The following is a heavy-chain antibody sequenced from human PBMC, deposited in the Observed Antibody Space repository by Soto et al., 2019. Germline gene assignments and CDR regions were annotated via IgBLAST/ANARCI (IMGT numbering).Heavy chain of an antibody. CDR2: ISGYTGNT. CDR3: ARGVTYYYDSSGYSDEAFDI. D-gene: IGHD3-22*01. CDR1: GYTFSSYG. Sequence: QVQLVQSGAEVKKPGASVKVSCKASGYTFSSYGITWVRQAPGQGLEWMGWISGYTGNTNYAQKVQGRVTMITETSTSTAYMALRRLRSDDTAVYYCARGVTYYYDSSGYSDEAFDIWGQGTMVTVSS. V-gene: IGHV1-18*01. J-gene: IGHJ3*02.